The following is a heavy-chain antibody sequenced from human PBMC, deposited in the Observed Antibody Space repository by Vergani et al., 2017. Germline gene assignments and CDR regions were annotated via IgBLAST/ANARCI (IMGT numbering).Heavy chain of an antibody. Sequence: QVQLQESGPGLVKPSETLSLTCTVSGGSISSYYWSWIRQPPGKGLEWIGYIYYSGSTIYNPSLKSRVTISVDTSKNQFSLKLSSVTAADTAVYYCARMSNYYDSSGYPGIDYWGQGTLVTVSS. CDR3: ARMSNYYDSSGYPGIDY. V-gene: IGHV4-59*01. J-gene: IGHJ4*02. D-gene: IGHD3-22*01. CDR2: IYYSGST. CDR1: GGSISSYY.